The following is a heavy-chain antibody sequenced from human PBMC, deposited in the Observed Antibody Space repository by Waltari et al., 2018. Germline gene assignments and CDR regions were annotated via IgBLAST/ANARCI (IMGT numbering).Heavy chain of an antibody. CDR1: GGSISSSY. V-gene: IGHV4-59*01. Sequence: VQLQESGPGLVKPSETLSLTCPVSGGSISSSYWSCIRPPPGKGLEWIGYIYYSGSTNDNPSLKSRVTISVDTSKNQFSLKLYSVTAADTAVYYCARDLAYYYDSSGYPYWYFDLWGRGTLVTVSS. CDR3: ARDLAYYYDSSGYPYWYFDL. J-gene: IGHJ2*01. D-gene: IGHD3-22*01. CDR2: IYYSGST.